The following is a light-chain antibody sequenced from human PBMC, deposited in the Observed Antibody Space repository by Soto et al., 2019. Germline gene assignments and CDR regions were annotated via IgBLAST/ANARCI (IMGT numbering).Light chain of an antibody. V-gene: IGKV1-5*01. Sequence: DIQMTQSPSTLSASVGDRVTITCRASQSISSWLAWYQQKPGKVPKLLIHDASTLESGVPSKFSGSGSGTYFTLTINSLQPDDFETYSCQQYDDYSRPTFGQGTKVDIK. CDR1: QSISSW. CDR2: DAS. J-gene: IGKJ1*01. CDR3: QQYDDYSRPT.